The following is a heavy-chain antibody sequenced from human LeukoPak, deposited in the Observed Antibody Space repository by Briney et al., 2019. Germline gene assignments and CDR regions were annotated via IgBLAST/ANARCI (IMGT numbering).Heavy chain of an antibody. Sequence: GRSLRLSCAASGFTFSSYAMHWVRQAPGKGLEWVAVISYDGSNKYYADSVKGRFTISRDNSKNTLYLQMNSLRAEDTAVYYCAKDNPEWEPHAESDYWGQGTLVTVSS. CDR1: GFTFSSYA. V-gene: IGHV3-30-3*01. CDR2: ISYDGSNK. CDR3: AKDNPEWEPHAESDY. D-gene: IGHD1-26*01. J-gene: IGHJ4*02.